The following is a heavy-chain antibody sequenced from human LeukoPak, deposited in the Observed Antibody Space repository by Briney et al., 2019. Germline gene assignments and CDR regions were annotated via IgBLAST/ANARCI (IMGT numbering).Heavy chain of an antibody. CDR1: GFTFSSYW. CDR3: ARDGGAVAGNFDY. Sequence: GGSLRLSCAASGFTFSSYWMNWVRQAPGKGLEWVSYISSSGSTIYYADSVKGRFTISRDNAKNSLYLQMNSLRAEDTAVYYCARDGGAVAGNFDYWGQGTLVTVSS. V-gene: IGHV3-48*04. CDR2: ISSSGSTI. D-gene: IGHD6-19*01. J-gene: IGHJ4*02.